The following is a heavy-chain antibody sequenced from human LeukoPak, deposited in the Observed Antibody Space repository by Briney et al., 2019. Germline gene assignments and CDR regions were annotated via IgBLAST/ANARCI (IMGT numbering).Heavy chain of an antibody. CDR2: IYYSGST. D-gene: IGHD4-17*01. CDR3: ARHRRGDPDAYDI. CDR1: GGSITNYY. J-gene: IGHJ3*02. Sequence: SETLSLTCTVSGGSITNYYWSWIRQSPEKGLEWIGYIYYSGSTNYNASLKSRVTISVDTSKKHFSLQLSSVTAADTAVYYCARHRRGDPDAYDIWGQGTKVTVSS. V-gene: IGHV4-59*08.